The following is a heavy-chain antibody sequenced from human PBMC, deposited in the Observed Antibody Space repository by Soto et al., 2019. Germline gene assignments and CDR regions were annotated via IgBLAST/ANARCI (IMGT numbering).Heavy chain of an antibody. D-gene: IGHD2-15*01. CDR1: GYTFTSYA. CDR3: AKGSTVVVVAATGNWFDP. V-gene: IGHV1-3*01. Sequence: ASVKVSCKASGYTFTSYAMHWVRQAPGQRLEWMGWINAGNGNTKYSQKFQGRVTITRDTSASTAYMELSSLRSEDTAVYYCAKGSTVVVVAATGNWFDPWGQGTLVTVSS. J-gene: IGHJ5*02. CDR2: INAGNGNT.